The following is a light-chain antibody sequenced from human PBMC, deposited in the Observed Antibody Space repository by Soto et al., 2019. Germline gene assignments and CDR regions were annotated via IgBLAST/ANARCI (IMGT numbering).Light chain of an antibody. V-gene: IGKV3-20*01. J-gene: IGKJ2*01. Sequence: EIVLTQSPGTPSLSPGERATLSCRASQSVSSSYLAWYQQKPGQAPRLLIYGASSRATGIPDRFSGSGSGTDFTLTSSRLEPEDFAVYYCQQYGSSPLFGQGTKLEIK. CDR3: QQYGSSPL. CDR1: QSVSSSY. CDR2: GAS.